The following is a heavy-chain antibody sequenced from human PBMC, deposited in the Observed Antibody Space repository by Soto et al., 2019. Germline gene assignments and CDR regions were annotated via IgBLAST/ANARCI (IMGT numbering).Heavy chain of an antibody. J-gene: IGHJ5*02. V-gene: IGHV4-31*03. CDR3: ASTYFTGDSGPYDP. CDR1: GDSISSGGYY. CDR2: IYYSGTT. D-gene: IGHD1-26*01. Sequence: SETLSLTCTVSGDSISSGGYYWSWIRQHPGKGLEWIGYIYYSGTTYYNPSLESRVSISADTSENQFSLKVKSVTVADTAVYYCASTYFTGDSGPYDPWGQGTLVTVSS.